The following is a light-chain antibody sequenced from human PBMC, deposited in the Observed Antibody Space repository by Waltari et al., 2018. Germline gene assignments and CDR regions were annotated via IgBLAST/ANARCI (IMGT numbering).Light chain of an antibody. CDR3: QQYNNWPRT. CDR1: QSVGSN. Sequence: ETVVTQSTATLSVSPGERATRSCRASQSVGSNFAWYQQKPGQSPRLLIFGASTRATGIPARFSGSGSGTEFTLTISSLQSEDFVVYYCQQYNNWPRTFGQGTKLEIK. V-gene: IGKV3-15*01. CDR2: GAS. J-gene: IGKJ2*01.